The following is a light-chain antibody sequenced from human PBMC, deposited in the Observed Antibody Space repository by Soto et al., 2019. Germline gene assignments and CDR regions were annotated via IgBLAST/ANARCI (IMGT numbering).Light chain of an antibody. V-gene: IGLV2-14*01. CDR2: EVT. J-gene: IGLJ2*01. CDR3: NSYTHSRAVI. Sequence: QSALTQPASVSGSPGQSITISCSGTSSDVGAHDFVSWYQHHPDKAPKVIIFEVTKRPSGVSNRFSGSKTGNTASLNISGLQTEDEADYYCNSYTHSRAVIFAGGTKLTVL. CDR1: SSDVGAHDF.